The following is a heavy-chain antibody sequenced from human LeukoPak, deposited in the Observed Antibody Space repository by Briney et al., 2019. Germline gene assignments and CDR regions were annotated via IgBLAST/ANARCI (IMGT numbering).Heavy chain of an antibody. D-gene: IGHD1-26*01. V-gene: IGHV3-23*01. J-gene: IGHJ3*02. CDR1: GFTFTSYA. Sequence: PGGSLRLSCAASGFTFTSYAMSWVRQAPGKGLEWVSAISDGAYSTFYADSVKGRFTISRDNAKNSLYLQMNSLRAEDTAVYYCAREGSGSYYYAFDIWGQGTMVTVSS. CDR2: ISDGAYST. CDR3: AREGSGSYYYAFDI.